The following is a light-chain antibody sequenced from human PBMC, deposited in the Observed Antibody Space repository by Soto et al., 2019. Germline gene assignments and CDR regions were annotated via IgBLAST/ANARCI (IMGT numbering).Light chain of an antibody. CDR3: QTWGTGIHVV. V-gene: IGLV4-69*01. CDR1: SGHSSYA. Sequence: QLVLTQSPSASASLGASVKLTCTLSSGHSSYAIAWHQQQPEKGPRYLMKLDSDGSHTKGDAIPDRLSGSSSGAERYLTISSLQSEDEADYYFQTWGTGIHVVFGGGTKLTVL. CDR2: LDSDGSH. J-gene: IGLJ2*01.